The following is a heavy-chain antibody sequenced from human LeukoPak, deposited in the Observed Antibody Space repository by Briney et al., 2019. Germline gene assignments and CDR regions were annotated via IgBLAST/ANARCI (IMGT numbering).Heavy chain of an antibody. V-gene: IGHV6-1*01. J-gene: IGHJ6*03. CDR2: TYYSSKWYN. CDR3: ARGRGWCYYCYYMDV. Sequence: SQTLSLTCPISGDSVSSNSAAWYWIRQSPSRGLEGLRRTYYSSKWYNDYGVSFKSRITIHTNTSQNQFSLQLKSLTPHNTARYYCARGRGWCYYCYYMDVWGEG. D-gene: IGHD6-19*01. CDR1: GDSVSSNSAA.